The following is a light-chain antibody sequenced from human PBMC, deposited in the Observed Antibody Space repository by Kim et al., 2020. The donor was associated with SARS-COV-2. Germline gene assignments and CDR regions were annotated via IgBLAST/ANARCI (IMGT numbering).Light chain of an antibody. CDR3: QSYDSSLSALYV. J-gene: IGLJ1*01. CDR1: GAKVGAGYD. V-gene: IGLV1-40*01. Sequence: VTISCTGSGAKVGAGYDVHWYQQLPGTAPKLLIYGNSNRPSGVPDRFSGSKSGTSASLAITGLQAEDEADYYCQSYDSSLSALYVFGTGTKVTVL. CDR2: GNS.